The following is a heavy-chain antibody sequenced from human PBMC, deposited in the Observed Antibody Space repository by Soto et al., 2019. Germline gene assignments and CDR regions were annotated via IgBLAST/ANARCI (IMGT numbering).Heavy chain of an antibody. V-gene: IGHV4-31*03. CDR1: GGSISSGGYY. CDR3: ARAMVAAISPIDY. J-gene: IGHJ4*02. D-gene: IGHD2-21*02. Sequence: QVQLQESGPGLVKPSQTLSLTCTVSGGSISSGGYYWSWIRQHPGKGLEWIGYIYYSGSTYYNPSRKSRGTMSVDTSQNQFALKLSSVTAADTAVYYCARAMVAAISPIDYWGQGTLVTVSS. CDR2: IYYSGST.